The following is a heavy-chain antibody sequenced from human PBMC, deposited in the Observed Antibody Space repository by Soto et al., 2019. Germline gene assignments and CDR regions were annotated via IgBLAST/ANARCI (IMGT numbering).Heavy chain of an antibody. CDR3: ARAVAVPADFDY. J-gene: IGHJ4*02. CDR1: GYTFTGYA. Sequence: QVQLVQSGAEEKKPGASVKVSCKASGYTFTGYAMHWVRKAPGPRLEWMGWINAGNGNTKYSQKFQGRVPITRDTSAGTAYMELSSLRSEDTALYYCARAVAVPADFDYWGQGTLVTVSS. CDR2: INAGNGNT. V-gene: IGHV1-3*05. D-gene: IGHD6-19*01.